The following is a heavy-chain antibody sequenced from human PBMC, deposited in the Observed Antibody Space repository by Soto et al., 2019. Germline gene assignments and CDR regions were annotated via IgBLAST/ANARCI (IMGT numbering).Heavy chain of an antibody. CDR2: ISAYNGNT. Sequence: ASVKVSCKASRHTFTSYGISWVRQAPGQGLEWMGWISAYNGNTNCAQKLQGRVTMTTDTSTSTAYMELRSLRSDDTAVYYCARDGVDTATGYYYGMDVWGQGTTVTVSS. J-gene: IGHJ6*02. V-gene: IGHV1-18*01. D-gene: IGHD5-18*01. CDR3: ARDGVDTATGYYYGMDV. CDR1: RHTFTSYG.